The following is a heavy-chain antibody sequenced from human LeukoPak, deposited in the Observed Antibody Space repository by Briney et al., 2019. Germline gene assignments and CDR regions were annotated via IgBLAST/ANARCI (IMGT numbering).Heavy chain of an antibody. Sequence: GGSLRLSCAASGFTVSSNYMSWVRQAPGKGLEWVSVIYSGGSTYYADSVRGRFTISRDNSKNTLYLQMNSLRAEDTAVYYCARVEVRGVITVYAFDIWGQGTMVTVSS. D-gene: IGHD3-10*01. CDR3: ARVEVRGVITVYAFDI. CDR1: GFTVSSNY. J-gene: IGHJ3*02. V-gene: IGHV3-53*01. CDR2: IYSGGST.